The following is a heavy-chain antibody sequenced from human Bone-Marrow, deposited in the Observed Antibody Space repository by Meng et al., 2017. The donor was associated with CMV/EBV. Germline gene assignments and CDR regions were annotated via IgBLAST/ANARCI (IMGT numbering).Heavy chain of an antibody. D-gene: IGHD3-10*01. Sequence: SVKVSCKASGGTFSSYTISWVRQAPGQGLEWMGRIIPILGIANYAQKFQGRVTITADKSTSTAYMELSSLRSEDTAVYYCAVNYYGSGSYYQSPDYWGQGTLVTVSS. J-gene: IGHJ4*02. CDR1: GGTFSSYT. CDR3: AVNYYGSGSYYQSPDY. CDR2: IIPILGIA. V-gene: IGHV1-69*02.